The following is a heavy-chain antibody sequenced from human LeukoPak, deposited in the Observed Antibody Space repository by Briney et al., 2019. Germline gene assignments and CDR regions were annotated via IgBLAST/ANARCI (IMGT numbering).Heavy chain of an antibody. CDR3: AGGWAAADGFDY. CDR1: GYTFTGYY. CDR2: MNPNSGNT. J-gene: IGHJ4*02. Sequence: ASVKVSCKASGYTFTGYYMHWVRQAPGQGLEWMGWMNPNSGNTGYAQKFQGRVTITRNTSISTAYMELSSLRSEDTAVYYCAGGWAAADGFDYWGQGTLVTVSS. V-gene: IGHV1-8*03. D-gene: IGHD6-13*01.